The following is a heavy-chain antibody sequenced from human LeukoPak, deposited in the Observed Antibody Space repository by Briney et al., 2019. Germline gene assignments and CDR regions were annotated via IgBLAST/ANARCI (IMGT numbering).Heavy chain of an antibody. V-gene: IGHV3-23*01. Sequence: GGSLRLSCAASGFTFSNYAVNWVRQAPGKGLEWVSVISGSGTSTDYADSVKGRFTISRDTSKNTLYLQMNSLRAEDTALYYCAKDLHVSHYSSSSRGFDYWGQGTLVTVSS. CDR3: AKDLHVSHYSSSSRGFDY. CDR1: GFTFSNYA. CDR2: ISGSGTST. J-gene: IGHJ4*02. D-gene: IGHD6-6*01.